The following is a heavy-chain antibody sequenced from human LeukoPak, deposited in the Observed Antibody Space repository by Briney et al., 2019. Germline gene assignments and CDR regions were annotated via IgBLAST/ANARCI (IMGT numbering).Heavy chain of an antibody. D-gene: IGHD3-22*01. CDR1: GFTFSSYW. CDR2: IKQDGSEK. Sequence: GGSLRLSCAASGFTFSSYWMSWVRQAPGKGLEWVANIKQDGSEKYYVDSVKGRFTISRDNAKNSLYLQMNRLRAEDTAVYYCAREYYYDSSGYYYSVLGYWGQGTLVTVSS. CDR3: AREYYYDSSGYYYSVLGY. J-gene: IGHJ4*02. V-gene: IGHV3-7*01.